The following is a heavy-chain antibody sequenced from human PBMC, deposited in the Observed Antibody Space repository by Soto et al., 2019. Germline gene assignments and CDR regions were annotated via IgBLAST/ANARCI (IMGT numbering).Heavy chain of an antibody. CDR1: GYTFTSYY. CDR2: INPSGGNT. CDR3: ASDIAVAGSFDY. Sequence: QVQLVQSGAEVKKPGASVKVSCKASGYTFTSYYMHWVRQAPGQGLEWMGIINPSGGNTSYAQKFQGRVTMTRDTSTSTVYMELSSLRSEDTAVYYCASDIAVAGSFDYWGQGTLVTVSS. V-gene: IGHV1-46*03. J-gene: IGHJ4*02. D-gene: IGHD6-19*01.